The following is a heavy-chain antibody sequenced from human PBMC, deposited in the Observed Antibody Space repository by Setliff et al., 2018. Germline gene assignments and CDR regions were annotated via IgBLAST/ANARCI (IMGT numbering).Heavy chain of an antibody. CDR1: GGPFSNYY. CDR3: ARSSHFLEWHPNWFDP. D-gene: IGHD3-3*01. CDR2: INQDGSAK. V-gene: IGHV3-7*03. Sequence: PSETLSLTCTVYGGPFSNYYWSWIRQPPGKGLEWVANINQDGSAKFYVDSVKGRFTISRDNAKNSLYLEMNSLRAEDTAVYYCARSSHFLEWHPNWFDPWGQGTLVTVSS. J-gene: IGHJ5*02.